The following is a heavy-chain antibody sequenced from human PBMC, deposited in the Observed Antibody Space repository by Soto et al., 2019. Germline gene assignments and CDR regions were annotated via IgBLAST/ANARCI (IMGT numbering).Heavy chain of an antibody. CDR1: GGTFSSYA. V-gene: IGHV1-69*12. D-gene: IGHD3-16*01. CDR2: IIPIFGTA. J-gene: IGHJ6*02. CDR3: ARSGGSTNTYYYYGMDV. Sequence: QVQLVQSGAEVKKPGSSVKVSCKASGGTFSSYAISWVRQAPGQGLEWMGGIIPIFGTANYAQKFQGRVTITADESTSTAYMELSSLRSEDTAVYYCARSGGSTNTYYYYGMDVWGQGTTVTVSS.